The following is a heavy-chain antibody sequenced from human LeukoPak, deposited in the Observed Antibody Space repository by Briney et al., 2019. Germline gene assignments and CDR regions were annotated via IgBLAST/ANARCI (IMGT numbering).Heavy chain of an antibody. CDR2: ISNSGGST. J-gene: IGHJ6*02. D-gene: IGHD2-2*02. Sequence: GGSLRLSCAASGFSFSRYAMSWVRQAPVKGLEWVSTISNSGGSTYYADSVKGRFTISRDNSKNTLYLQMHSLRAEDTAVYYCAKGGICSSTSCYTFGMDVWGQGTTVTVSS. V-gene: IGHV3-23*01. CDR1: GFSFSRYA. CDR3: AKGGICSSTSCYTFGMDV.